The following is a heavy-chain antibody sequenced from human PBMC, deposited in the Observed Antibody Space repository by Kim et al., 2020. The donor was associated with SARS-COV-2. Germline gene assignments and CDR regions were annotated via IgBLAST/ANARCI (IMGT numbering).Heavy chain of an antibody. J-gene: IGHJ6*02. V-gene: IGHV3-33*06. CDR3: AKDSYYYDSSGYYGDYYYYGMDV. CDR2: IWYDGSNK. D-gene: IGHD3-22*01. Sequence: GGSLRLSCAASGFTFSSYGMHWVRQAPGKGLEWVAVIWYDGSNKYYADSVKGRFTISRDNSKNTLYLQMNSLRAEDTAVYYCAKDSYYYDSSGYYGDYYYYGMDVWGQGTTVTVSS. CDR1: GFTFSSYG.